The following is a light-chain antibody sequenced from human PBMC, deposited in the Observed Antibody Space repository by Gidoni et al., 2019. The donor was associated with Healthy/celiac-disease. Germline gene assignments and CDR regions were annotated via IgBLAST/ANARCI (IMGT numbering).Light chain of an antibody. V-gene: IGLV1-40*01. Sequence: QSVLTQPPSVSSAPGQRVTISCTGSSSNIGAGYDVPWYQQLPGTAPKLLIYGNSNRPSGVPDRFSGSKPGTSASLAITGLQAEDEADYYCQSYDSSLSGSVFGGGTKLTVL. CDR3: QSYDSSLSGSV. CDR1: SSNIGAGYD. J-gene: IGLJ3*02. CDR2: GNS.